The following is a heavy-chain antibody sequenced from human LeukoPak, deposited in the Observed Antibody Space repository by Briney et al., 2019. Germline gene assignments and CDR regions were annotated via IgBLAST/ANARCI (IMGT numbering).Heavy chain of an antibody. CDR1: GYSFTSYW. CDR2: IYPGDSDT. Sequence: KLGESLKISCKGSGYSFTSYWIGWVRQMPGKGLEWMGIIYPGDSDTRYSPSFQGQVTISADKSISTAYLQWSSLKASDTAMYYCARHLRAGSGSYYPYNWFDPWGQGTLVTVSS. J-gene: IGHJ5*02. V-gene: IGHV5-51*01. D-gene: IGHD3-10*01. CDR3: ARHLRAGSGSYYPYNWFDP.